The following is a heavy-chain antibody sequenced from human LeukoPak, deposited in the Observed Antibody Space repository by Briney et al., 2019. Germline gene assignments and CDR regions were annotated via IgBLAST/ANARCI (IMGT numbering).Heavy chain of an antibody. D-gene: IGHD2-15*01. CDR3: ARDRIQQGYVDY. CDR1: GFTFSSYW. CDR2: INSDGSST. Sequence: GGSLRLSCAASGFTFSSYWMHWVRQAPGKGLVWVSRINSDGSSTSYADSVKGRFTISSDNAKNTLYLQMNSLRAEDTAVYYCARDRIQQGYVDYWGQGTLVTVSS. J-gene: IGHJ4*02. V-gene: IGHV3-74*01.